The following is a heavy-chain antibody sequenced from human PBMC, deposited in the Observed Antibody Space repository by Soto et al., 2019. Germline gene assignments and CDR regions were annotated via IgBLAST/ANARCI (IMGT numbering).Heavy chain of an antibody. V-gene: IGHV3-23*01. CDR1: GFTFSTYA. CDR3: AKDSFINLCGYDSY. Sequence: EVQLLESGGGLVQPGGSLRLSCAASGFTFSTYAMIWVRQAPGKGLEWVSAISGSGDSTYYADSVKGRFTISRDNSKNTLYLQMSSLRAEDTAIYYCAKDSFINLCGYDSYWGQGTLVTVSS. J-gene: IGHJ4*02. CDR2: ISGSGDST. D-gene: IGHD5-12*01.